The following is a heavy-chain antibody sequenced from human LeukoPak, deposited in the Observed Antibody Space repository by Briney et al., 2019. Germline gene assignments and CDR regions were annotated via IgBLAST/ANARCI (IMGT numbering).Heavy chain of an antibody. J-gene: IGHJ4*02. CDR1: GFTFSSYA. Sequence: PGGSLRLSCAASGFTFSSYAMPWVRQAPGKGLEWVSYITSSSSTIYYADSVKGRFTISRDNAKNSLYLQMNSLRAEDTAVYYCARVVYGSGSYYRFFDYWGQGTLVTVSS. D-gene: IGHD3-10*01. CDR2: ITSSSSTI. V-gene: IGHV3-48*01. CDR3: ARVVYGSGSYYRFFDY.